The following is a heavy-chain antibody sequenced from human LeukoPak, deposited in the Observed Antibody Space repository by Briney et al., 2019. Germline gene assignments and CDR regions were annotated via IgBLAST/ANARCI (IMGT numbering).Heavy chain of an antibody. J-gene: IGHJ4*02. V-gene: IGHV4-59*08. D-gene: IGHD5-18*01. Sequence: SETLSLTCTISGGSLSSYYWSWIRQPPGKGLEWIGYIYYSGSTNYNPSLKSRVTISVDTSKNQFSLKLSSVTAADTAVYYCARLPSTAVLTSNGYYFDYWGQGTLVTVSS. CDR3: ARLPSTAVLTSNGYYFDY. CDR2: IYYSGST. CDR1: GGSLSSYY.